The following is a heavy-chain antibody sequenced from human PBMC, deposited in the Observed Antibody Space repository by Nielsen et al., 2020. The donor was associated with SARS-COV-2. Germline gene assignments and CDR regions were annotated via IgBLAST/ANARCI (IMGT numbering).Heavy chain of an antibody. V-gene: IGHV4-39*01. Sequence: SETLSLTCTVSSGSISSSSYYWGWIRQPPGKGLEWIGSIYYSGSTYYNPSLKSRVTISVDTSKNQFSLKLSSVTAADTAVYYCARHVLWFGELLLDWFDPWGQGTLVTVSS. D-gene: IGHD3-10*01. J-gene: IGHJ5*02. CDR3: ARHVLWFGELLLDWFDP. CDR2: IYYSGST. CDR1: SGSISSSSYY.